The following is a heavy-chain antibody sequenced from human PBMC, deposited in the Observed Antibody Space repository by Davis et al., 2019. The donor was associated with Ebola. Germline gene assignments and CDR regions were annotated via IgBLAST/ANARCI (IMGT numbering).Heavy chain of an antibody. V-gene: IGHV3-48*02. D-gene: IGHD2-2*01. CDR3: ARDLLRAKKYCSSTSCYSVRGFDP. J-gene: IGHJ5*02. CDR1: GFTFSSYS. CDR2: ISSSSSTI. Sequence: PGGSLRLSCAASGFTFSSYSMNWVRQAPGKGLEWVSYISSSSSTIYYADSVKGRFTISRDNAKNSLYLQMNSLRDEDTAVYYCARDLLRAKKYCSSTSCYSVRGFDPWGQGTLVTVSS.